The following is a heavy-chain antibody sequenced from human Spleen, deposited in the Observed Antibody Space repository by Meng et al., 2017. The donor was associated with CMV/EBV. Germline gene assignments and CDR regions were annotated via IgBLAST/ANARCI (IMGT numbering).Heavy chain of an antibody. CDR3: ARDYGRVPGYCSGGSCYKDY. CDR2: VSGRGYNT. D-gene: IGHD2-15*01. V-gene: IGHV3-23*01. Sequence: FSGYVMSGVRRATGRGLEWVAAVSGRGYNTICADSVKGRFTISRDNAKNSLYLQMNSLRAADTAVYYCARDYGRVPGYCSGGSCYKDYWGQGTLVTVSS. CDR1: FSGYV. J-gene: IGHJ4*02.